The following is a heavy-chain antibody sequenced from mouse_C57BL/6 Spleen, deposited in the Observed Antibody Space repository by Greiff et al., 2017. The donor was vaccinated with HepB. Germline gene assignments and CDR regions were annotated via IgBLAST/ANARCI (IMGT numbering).Heavy chain of an antibody. CDR3: ARSALYGSSSYWYFDV. Sequence: VQLVESGPELVKPGASVKISCKASGYAFSSSWMNWVKQRPGKGLEWIGRIYPGDGDTNYNGKFKGKATLTADKSSSTAYMQLSSLTSEDSAVYFCARSALYGSSSYWYFDVWGTGTTVTVSS. V-gene: IGHV1-82*01. CDR2: IYPGDGDT. D-gene: IGHD1-1*01. CDR1: GYAFSSSW. J-gene: IGHJ1*03.